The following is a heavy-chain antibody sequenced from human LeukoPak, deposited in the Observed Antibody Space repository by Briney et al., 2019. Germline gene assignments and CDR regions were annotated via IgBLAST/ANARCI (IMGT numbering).Heavy chain of an antibody. CDR1: GYSLTIGYY. CDR3: ARNPGDYGDYFDY. Sequence: SETLSLTCAVSGYSLTIGYYWGWIRQPPGKGLEWIGSIYHSGSTYYNPSLKSRVPISVDTSKNQFSLKLSSVTAGETGVYFCARNPGDYGDYFDYWGQGTLVTVSS. J-gene: IGHJ4*02. CDR2: IYHSGST. V-gene: IGHV4-38-2*01. D-gene: IGHD4-17*01.